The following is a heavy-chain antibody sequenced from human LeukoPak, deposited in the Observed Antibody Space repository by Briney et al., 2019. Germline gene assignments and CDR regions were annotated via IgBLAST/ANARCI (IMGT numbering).Heavy chain of an antibody. V-gene: IGHV3-9*01. CDR3: AGIRFLEWPSYYYYMDV. CDR1: GFTFDDYA. CDR2: ISWNSGSI. D-gene: IGHD3-3*01. J-gene: IGHJ6*03. Sequence: GGSLRLSCAASGFTFDDYAMHWVRQAPGKGLEWVSGISWNSGSIGYADSVKGRFTISRDNAKNSLYLQMNSLGAEDTALYYCAGIRFLEWPSYYYYMDVWGKGTTVTVSS.